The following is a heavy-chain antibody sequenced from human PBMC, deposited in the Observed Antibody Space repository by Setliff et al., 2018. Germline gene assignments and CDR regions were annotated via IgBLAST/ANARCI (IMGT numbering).Heavy chain of an antibody. D-gene: IGHD3-10*01. J-gene: IGHJ6*02. V-gene: IGHV3-7*01. CDR1: GFTFSRYW. Sequence: PGGSLRLSCAASGFTFSRYWMSWVRQAPGKGLEWVANIKQDGSEKYYVDSVKGRFTISRDNAKNSLYLQMNSLRAEDTAVYYCARDHVYGSQYYYYHYGMDVWGQGTTVTVSS. CDR3: ARDHVYGSQYYYYHYGMDV. CDR2: IKQDGSEK.